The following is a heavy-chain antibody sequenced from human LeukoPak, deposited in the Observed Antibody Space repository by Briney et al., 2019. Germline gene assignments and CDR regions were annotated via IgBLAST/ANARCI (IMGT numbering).Heavy chain of an antibody. CDR3: ARGLKIWESGDYPYYFDY. CDR1: GASFSTNY. Sequence: SETLSLTCSVSGASFSTNYWSWIRQPPRRGLEWIGYVFDSGSTNYNPSLKSRVTISVDTSTKQFSLRLSSVTAADTAVYYCARGLKIWESGDYPYYFDYWGQGTLVTVSS. CDR2: VFDSGST. D-gene: IGHD4-17*01. V-gene: IGHV4-59*08. J-gene: IGHJ4*02.